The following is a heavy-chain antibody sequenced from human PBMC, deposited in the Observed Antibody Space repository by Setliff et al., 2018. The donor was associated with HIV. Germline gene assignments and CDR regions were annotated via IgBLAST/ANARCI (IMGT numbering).Heavy chain of an antibody. CDR2: IYYSGST. J-gene: IGHJ3*02. CDR3: AKTVVGDSYALPNDGFDI. CDR1: GGSISSSSYY. V-gene: IGHV4-39*07. Sequence: SETLSLTCTVSGGSISSSSYYWSWIRQPPGKGLEWIGSIYYSGSTYYNPSLKSRATMSVDTSNNRFSLKLSSVTALDTAVYYCAKTVVGDSYALPNDGFDIWGQGTMVTVS. D-gene: IGHD3-16*01.